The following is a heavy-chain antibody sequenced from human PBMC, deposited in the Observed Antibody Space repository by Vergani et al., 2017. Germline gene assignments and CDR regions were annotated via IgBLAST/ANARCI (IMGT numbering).Heavy chain of an antibody. J-gene: IGHJ5*01. CDR2: IYYSGST. V-gene: IGHV4-39*01. CDR1: GASIRSSNYY. D-gene: IGHD6-19*01. Sequence: QLQLQESGPGLVKPSPTLSLTCTVSGASIRSSNYYWGWIRQPPGKGLEWIGGIYYSGSTYYNPSLKSRVTISVDTSKNQFSLKLSSVTAADTAVYFCASHSTVEWLVKGGWFDPWGQGILVTVSS. CDR3: ASHSTVEWLVKGGWFDP.